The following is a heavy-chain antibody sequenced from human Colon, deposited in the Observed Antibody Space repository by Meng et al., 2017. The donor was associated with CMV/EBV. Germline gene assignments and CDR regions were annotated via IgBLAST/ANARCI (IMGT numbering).Heavy chain of an antibody. D-gene: IGHD3-22*01. V-gene: IGHV3-72*01. Sequence: GESLKISCAVSGFTYGNYWMTWVRQAPGKGLEWVGRIGNRADSYTTEYAASVKGRFTISRDDSENSLYLQMNSLKTEDTAIYYCTKGYSGLAIYAFDVWGQGTRVTVSS. J-gene: IGHJ3*01. CDR2: IGNRADSYTT. CDR1: GFTYGNYW. CDR3: TKGYSGLAIYAFDV.